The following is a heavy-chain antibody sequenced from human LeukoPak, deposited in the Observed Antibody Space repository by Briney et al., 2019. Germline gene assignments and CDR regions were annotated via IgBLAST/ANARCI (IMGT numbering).Heavy chain of an antibody. CDR1: GFTFDDYA. V-gene: IGHV3-9*01. D-gene: IGHD3-16*02. J-gene: IGHJ6*02. CDR2: ISWSSAII. CDR3: ARALYSYYNGMDV. Sequence: TGGSLRLSCAASGFTFDDYAMHWVRQAPGKGLEWVSGISWSSAIIVYADSVKGRFTISRDNAKNSLYLQMNSLRAEDTAVYYCARALYSYYNGMDVWGQGTTVTVSS.